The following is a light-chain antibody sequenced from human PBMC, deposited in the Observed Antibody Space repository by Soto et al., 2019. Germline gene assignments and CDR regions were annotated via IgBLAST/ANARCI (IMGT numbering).Light chain of an antibody. J-gene: IGLJ3*02. Sequence: QLVLTQSPSASASLGASVKLTCTLSSGHSSYAIAWHQQQPEKGPRYLMNLNSDGSHTKGDGIPDRFSGSSSGAERYLTISSLQSEDVADYYCQTWGTGINWVFGGGTKVTVL. V-gene: IGLV4-69*01. CDR2: LNSDGSH. CDR1: SGHSSYA. CDR3: QTWGTGINWV.